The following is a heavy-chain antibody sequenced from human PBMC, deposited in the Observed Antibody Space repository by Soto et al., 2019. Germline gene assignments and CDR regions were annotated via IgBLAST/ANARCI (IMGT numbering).Heavy chain of an antibody. CDR1: GGSISSCGYY. D-gene: IGHD3-22*01. CDR3: AIHSRGYYDSSGYQTYYFDY. Sequence: SYTLSLTCTFSGGSISSCGYYWSWVRQPPVYGLNWNGYYYYSGSTYYYPSLKSRVTISVDTSKIQFSLKLSSVTAADTAVYYCAIHSRGYYDSSGYQTYYFDYWGQGTLVTVSS. V-gene: IGHV4-31*03. CDR2: YYYSGST. J-gene: IGHJ4*02.